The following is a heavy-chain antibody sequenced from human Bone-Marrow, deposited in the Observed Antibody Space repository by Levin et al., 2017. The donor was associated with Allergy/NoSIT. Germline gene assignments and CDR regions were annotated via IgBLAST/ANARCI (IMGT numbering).Heavy chain of an antibody. CDR1: GFTFNDYG. CDR3: AKEVDGLAGTGDFLYGVDV. CDR2: ISWNSGAI. D-gene: IGHD6-19*01. V-gene: IGHV3-9*01. J-gene: IGHJ6*02. Sequence: SLKISCTASGFTFNDYGMHWVRPPPGKGLEWVAGISWNSGAIGYADSVRGRFIISRDNARNSLYLQMNRLRAADTAFYYCAKEVDGLAGTGDFLYGVDVWDQGTTVTVSS.